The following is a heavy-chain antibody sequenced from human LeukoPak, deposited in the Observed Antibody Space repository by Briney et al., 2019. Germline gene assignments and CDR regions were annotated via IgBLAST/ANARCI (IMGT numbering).Heavy chain of an antibody. CDR2: IYRGGRT. Sequence: PGGSLLLSCAAAGFPIISKYMRGGRQAPGKGREGGAVIYRGGRTNYSDAVQGGVSISRDNFKKTLCVQMNSLSAEDTAVYYCASGMTWLRWGQGTMVTVSS. V-gene: IGHV3-53*01. J-gene: IGHJ3*01. CDR1: GFPIISKY. CDR3: ASGMTWLR. D-gene: IGHD6-19*01.